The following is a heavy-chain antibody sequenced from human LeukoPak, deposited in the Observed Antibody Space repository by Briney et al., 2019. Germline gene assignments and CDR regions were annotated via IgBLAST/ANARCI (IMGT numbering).Heavy chain of an antibody. V-gene: IGHV3-53*01. CDR2: IYSGGST. CDR1: GFTFSSYA. CDR3: ARRAGAYSHPYDY. Sequence: GGSLRLSCAASGFTFSSYAMSWVRQAPGKGLEWVSFIYSGGSTHYSDSVKGRFTISRDNSKNTLYLQMNSLRAEDTAVYYCARRAGAYSHPYDYWGQGTLVTVSS. J-gene: IGHJ4*02. D-gene: IGHD4/OR15-4a*01.